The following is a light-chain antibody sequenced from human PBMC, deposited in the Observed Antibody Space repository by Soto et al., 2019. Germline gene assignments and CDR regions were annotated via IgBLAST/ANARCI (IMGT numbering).Light chain of an antibody. CDR3: CSYAGSSTPSVV. J-gene: IGLJ2*01. CDR1: SSDVGSYNL. V-gene: IGLV2-23*02. Sequence: QSALTQPASVSGSPGQSITISCTGNSSDVGSYNLVSWYQQHPGKAPKLMIYEVSKLPSGVSNRFSGSKSGNTASLTISGLQAEDEADYYCCSYAGSSTPSVVFGGGTKLTVL. CDR2: EVS.